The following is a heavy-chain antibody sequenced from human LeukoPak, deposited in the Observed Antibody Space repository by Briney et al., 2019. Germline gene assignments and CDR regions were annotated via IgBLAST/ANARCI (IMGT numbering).Heavy chain of an antibody. Sequence: QAGRSLRLSCAASGFTFSSYAMHWVRQAPGKGLEWVAVISYDGSNKYYADSVKGRFTISRDNSKNTLYLQMNSLRAGDTAVYYCARGSSTSLTSYGMDVWGQGTTVTVSS. CDR3: ARGSSTSLTSYGMDV. CDR2: ISYDGSNK. J-gene: IGHJ6*02. D-gene: IGHD2-2*01. CDR1: GFTFSSYA. V-gene: IGHV3-30-3*01.